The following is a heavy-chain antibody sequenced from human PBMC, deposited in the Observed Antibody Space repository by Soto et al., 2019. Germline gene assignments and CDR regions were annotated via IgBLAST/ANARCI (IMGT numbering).Heavy chain of an antibody. D-gene: IGHD3-22*01. CDR1: GYTFTAYY. CDR2: INPNSGGT. V-gene: IGHV1-2*02. CDR3: ARGDFERSGNYNAGWFAP. J-gene: IGHJ5*02. Sequence: QVQLVQSGAEVKKPGASVKVSCKASGYTFTAYYMHWLRQAPGQGLEWMGWINPNSGGTNYAQRFQGRVTLTNDTSISTTYMELSSLGSDDTAVYYCARGDFERSGNYNAGWFAPWGQGTLVTVSS.